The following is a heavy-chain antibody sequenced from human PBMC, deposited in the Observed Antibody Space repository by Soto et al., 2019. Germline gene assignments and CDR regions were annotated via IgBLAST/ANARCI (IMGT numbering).Heavy chain of an antibody. CDR2: ISSSGSSI. Sequence: PGGSLRLSCAASGFTFSAYYMNWIRQAPGKGLDWVSYISSSGSSIYYADSVKGRFTISRDNAKNSLYLQMNSLRAEDTAVYYCARSGAAAVRVWDNWFDPWGQGTLVTVSS. CDR1: GFTFSAYY. V-gene: IGHV3-11*01. J-gene: IGHJ5*02. D-gene: IGHD6-13*01. CDR3: ARSGAAAVRVWDNWFDP.